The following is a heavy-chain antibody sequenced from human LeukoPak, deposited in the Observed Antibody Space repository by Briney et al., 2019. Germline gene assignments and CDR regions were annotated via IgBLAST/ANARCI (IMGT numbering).Heavy chain of an antibody. J-gene: IGHJ5*02. CDR3: ARDKEGYCSSTSCSRGDNWFDP. CDR1: GYTFTGYG. D-gene: IGHD2-2*01. CDR2: ISAYNGNT. V-gene: IGHV1-18*01. Sequence: GASVTVSCKASGYTFTGYGISWVRQAPGQGLEWMGWISAYNGNTNYAQKLQGRVTMTTDTSTSTAYMELRSLRSDDTAVYYCARDKEGYCSSTSCSRGDNWFDPWGQGTLVTVSS.